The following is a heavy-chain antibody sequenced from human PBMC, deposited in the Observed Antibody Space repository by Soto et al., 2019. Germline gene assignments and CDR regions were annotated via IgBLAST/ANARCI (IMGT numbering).Heavy chain of an antibody. CDR2: IDPKSGGT. Sequence: QLVQSGAEVKKPGASVRVSCKTSGPTFIAYYIHWVRQAPGQGLEWMGWIDPKSGGTTYEQKFLGRVTMTRDTSINTADMDLIRLTSDDTAVYYCARVSVDVPEWGQGTLITVSS. V-gene: IGHV1-2*02. J-gene: IGHJ4*02. D-gene: IGHD5-12*01. CDR3: ARVSVDVPE. CDR1: GPTFIAYY.